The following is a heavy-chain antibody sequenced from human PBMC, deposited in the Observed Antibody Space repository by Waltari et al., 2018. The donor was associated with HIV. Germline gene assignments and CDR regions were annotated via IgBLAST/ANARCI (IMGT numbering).Heavy chain of an antibody. CDR3: ARFTIFGVVTLYYFDY. V-gene: IGHV3-21*01. J-gene: IGHJ4*02. CDR1: GVLFGSSH. Sequence: EVQLVESGGGLVKPGGSLRLSCGGPGVLFGSSHMPWVRQAPGKGLEWVSSISSSSTYIYYADSVKGRFTISRDNAKNSLYLQMNSLRAGDTAVYHCARFTIFGVVTLYYFDYWGQGALVTVSS. D-gene: IGHD3-3*01. CDR2: ISSSSTYI.